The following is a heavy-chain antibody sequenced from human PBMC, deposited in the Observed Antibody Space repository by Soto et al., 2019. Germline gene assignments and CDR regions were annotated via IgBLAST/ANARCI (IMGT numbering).Heavy chain of an antibody. J-gene: IGHJ4*02. Sequence: QVQLVQSGAEVKKPGSSVKVACKASGGTFSSYAISWVRQAPGQGLEWMGGIIPIFGTANYAQKFQGRVTITADESTSTAYMELSSLRSEDTAVYYCARVGYCGGDCYPYDYWGQGTLVTVSS. CDR1: GGTFSSYA. CDR2: IIPIFGTA. D-gene: IGHD2-21*02. CDR3: ARVGYCGGDCYPYDY. V-gene: IGHV1-69*01.